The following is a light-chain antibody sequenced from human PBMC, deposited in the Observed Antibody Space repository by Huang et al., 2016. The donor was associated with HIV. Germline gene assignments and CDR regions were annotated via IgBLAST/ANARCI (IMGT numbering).Light chain of an antibody. J-gene: IGKJ5*01. Sequence: EIVLTQSPATLSLSPGERATLSCRASQNIGNYLAWYQQKPGQAPRLLIFDASTRATGMSRCSGSGSGTDFTLTMSSLEPEDFAVYYCQQRSNWITFGQGTRLDMK. V-gene: IGKV3-11*01. CDR3: QQRSNWIT. CDR1: QNIGNY. CDR2: DAS.